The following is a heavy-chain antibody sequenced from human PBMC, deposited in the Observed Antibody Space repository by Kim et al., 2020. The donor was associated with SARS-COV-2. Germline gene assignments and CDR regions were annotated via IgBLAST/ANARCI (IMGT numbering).Heavy chain of an antibody. V-gene: IGHV3-30*07. J-gene: IGHJ1*01. Sequence: GRFTISRDNSKNTLYLQMNSLSAEDTAVCYCARASDDSSGYYPKAEYFQHWGQGTLVTVSS. D-gene: IGHD3-22*01. CDR3: ARASDDSSGYYPKAEYFQH.